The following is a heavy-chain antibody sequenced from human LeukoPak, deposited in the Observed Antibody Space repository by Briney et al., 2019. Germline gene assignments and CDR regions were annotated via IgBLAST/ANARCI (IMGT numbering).Heavy chain of an antibody. CDR3: ARRHYYDSSGYNMGIFDY. V-gene: IGHV4-39*01. CDR2: IHNSGST. J-gene: IGHJ4*02. D-gene: IGHD3-22*01. CDR1: GVSITSSTYF. Sequence: PSETLSLTCTVSGVSITSSTYFWGWIRQPPGKGLEWIVSIHNSGSTYYTPSLKSRVTISVDAAKNQVSLKPSSVTAADTAVYYSARRHYYDSSGYNMGIFDYWGQGTLVTVAS.